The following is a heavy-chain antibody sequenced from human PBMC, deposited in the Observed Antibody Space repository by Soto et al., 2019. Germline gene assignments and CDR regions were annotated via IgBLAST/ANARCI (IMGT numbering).Heavy chain of an antibody. CDR1: GFTFRSYA. Sequence: GGSLRLSCAASGFTFRSYAMNWVRQAPGKGLEWVSGISGSGGNTYYADSVKGRFTISRGNSRNTVYLQMNSLRAEDPALYYCAKGYDILRGYLDYWGQGTLVTVSS. CDR3: AKGYDILRGYLDY. CDR2: ISGSGGNT. J-gene: IGHJ4*02. V-gene: IGHV3-23*01. D-gene: IGHD3-9*01.